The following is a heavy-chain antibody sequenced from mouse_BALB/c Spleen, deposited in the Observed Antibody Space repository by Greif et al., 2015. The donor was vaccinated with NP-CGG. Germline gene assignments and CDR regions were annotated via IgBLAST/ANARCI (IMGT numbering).Heavy chain of an antibody. D-gene: IGHD2-1*01. CDR3: ARRDGNYYFDY. CDR2: INPSTGYT. V-gene: IGHV1-7*01. Sequence: VKLQESGAELAKPGASVKMSCKASGYTFTSYWMHWVKQRPGQGLEWIGYINPSTGYTEYNQKFKDKATSTADKSSSTAYMQLSSLTSEDSAVYYCARRDGNYYFDYWGQGTTLTVSS. J-gene: IGHJ2*01. CDR1: GYTFTSYW.